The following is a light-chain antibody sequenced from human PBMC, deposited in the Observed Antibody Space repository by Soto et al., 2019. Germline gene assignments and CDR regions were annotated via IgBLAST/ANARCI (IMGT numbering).Light chain of an antibody. Sequence: QSVLTQPASVSGSPGQSITIACTVTSSDVGGYDYVSWFQQNPRKAPKLIIFEVSNRPSGVSYRFSGSKSGNTASLAISGLEAEDEATYYCSSYSSSSTLVFGTGTKVTVL. CDR3: SSYSSSSTLV. V-gene: IGLV2-14*01. J-gene: IGLJ1*01. CDR1: SSDVGGYDY. CDR2: EVS.